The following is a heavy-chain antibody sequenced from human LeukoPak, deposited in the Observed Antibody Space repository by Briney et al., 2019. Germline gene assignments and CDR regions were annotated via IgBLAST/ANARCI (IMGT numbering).Heavy chain of an antibody. CDR3: AKDGSGLDRSY. CDR1: GFTFSSYE. Sequence: GGSLRLSCAASGFTFSSYEMNWVRQAPGKGLEWVSYISSSGSTIYYADSVKGRFTISRDNAKNSLYLQMNSLRAEDTAVYYCAKDGSGLDRSYWGQGTLVTVSS. D-gene: IGHD3-10*01. CDR2: ISSSGSTI. J-gene: IGHJ4*02. V-gene: IGHV3-48*03.